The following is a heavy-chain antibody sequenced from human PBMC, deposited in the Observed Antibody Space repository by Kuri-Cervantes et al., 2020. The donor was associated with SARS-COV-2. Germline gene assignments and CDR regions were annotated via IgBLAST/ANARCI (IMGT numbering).Heavy chain of an antibody. Sequence: SETLSLTCAVYGGSFSGYYWSWIRQPPGKGLEWIGEINHSGSTNYNPSLKSRVTVSVDTSKNQFSLKLSSVTAADTAVYYCARERGVAGYDYVWGSYRYYYFDYWGQGTLVTVSS. CDR2: INHSGST. V-gene: IGHV4-34*01. D-gene: IGHD3-16*02. CDR3: ARERGVAGYDYVWGSYRYYYFDY. J-gene: IGHJ4*02. CDR1: GGSFSGYY.